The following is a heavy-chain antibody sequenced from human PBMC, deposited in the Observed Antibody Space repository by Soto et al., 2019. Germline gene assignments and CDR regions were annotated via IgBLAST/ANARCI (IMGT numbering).Heavy chain of an antibody. Sequence: GGSLRLSCAASGFTFISYAIIWFRHAPGKGLEWVSAISGSGGSTYYADSVKGRFTISRDNSKNTLYLQMNSLRAEDTAVYYCAKDEVVVAATPDYWGQGTLVTVSS. CDR3: AKDEVVVAATPDY. V-gene: IGHV3-23*01. CDR2: ISGSGGST. CDR1: GFTFISYA. D-gene: IGHD2-15*01. J-gene: IGHJ4*02.